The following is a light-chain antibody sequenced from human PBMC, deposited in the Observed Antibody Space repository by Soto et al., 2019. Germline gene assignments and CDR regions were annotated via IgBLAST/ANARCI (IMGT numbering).Light chain of an antibody. CDR3: QVWEATGDQVV. J-gene: IGLJ2*01. CDR2: YDS. V-gene: IGLV3-21*01. Sequence: SYELTQPPSVSVAPGETARISCGGNNVGSRSVHWYQQKPGQAPFLVIYYDSDRPSGIPERFSGSNSGNTATLIISRVEAGDESGYYCQVWEATGDQVVFGGGTTLTVL. CDR1: NVGSRS.